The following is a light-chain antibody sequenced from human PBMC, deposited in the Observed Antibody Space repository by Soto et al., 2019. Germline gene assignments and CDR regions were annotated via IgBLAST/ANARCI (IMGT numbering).Light chain of an antibody. CDR2: EVS. Sequence: QSVMTHPASVSWSPGHSITISCTGTSSDVGGYNYVSWYQQHPGKAPKLMIYEVSNRPSGVSNRFSGSKSGNTASLTISGLQAGEEADYYCSSYTSSSNYVFGTGTKVTVL. J-gene: IGLJ1*01. CDR1: SSDVGGYNY. CDR3: SSYTSSSNYV. V-gene: IGLV2-14*01.